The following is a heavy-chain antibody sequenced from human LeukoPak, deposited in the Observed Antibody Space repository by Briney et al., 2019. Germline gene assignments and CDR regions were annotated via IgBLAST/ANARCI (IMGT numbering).Heavy chain of an antibody. CDR3: AKEGELMTYNWFDP. CDR1: GFTFSSYS. Sequence: PGGSLRLSCAASGFTFSSYSMHWVRQAPGKGLEWVAVIWYDGSNKYYADSVKGRFTISRDNSKNTLYLQMNSLRAEDTAVYYCAKEGELMTYNWFDPWGQGTLVTVSS. V-gene: IGHV3-33*06. J-gene: IGHJ5*02. D-gene: IGHD3-16*01. CDR2: IWYDGSNK.